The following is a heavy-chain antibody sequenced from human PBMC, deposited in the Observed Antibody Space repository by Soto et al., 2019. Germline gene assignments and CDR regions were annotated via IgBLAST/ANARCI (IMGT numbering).Heavy chain of an antibody. D-gene: IGHD6-13*01. V-gene: IGHV1-69*13. CDR3: ASTPGIAAAGTLEPLTGYFDY. CDR2: IIPIFGTA. J-gene: IGHJ4*02. Sequence: ASVKVSCKASGGTFSSYAISWVRQAPGQGLEWMGGIIPIFGTANYAQKFQGRVTITADESTSTAYMELSSLRSEDTAVYYCASTPGIAAAGTLEPLTGYFDYWGQGTLVTVSS. CDR1: GGTFSSYA.